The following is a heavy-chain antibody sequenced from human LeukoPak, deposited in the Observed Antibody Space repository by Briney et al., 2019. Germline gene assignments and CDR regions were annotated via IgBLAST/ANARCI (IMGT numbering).Heavy chain of an antibody. J-gene: IGHJ6*03. CDR1: GASISSSSYY. D-gene: IGHD6-13*01. V-gene: IGHV4-39*07. Sequence: SETLSLTCTVSGASISSSSYYWGWIRQPPGKGLEWIGSIYYSGSTYYNPSLKSRVTISVDTSKNQFSLKLSSVTAADTAVYYCAREWGIAAGGVPDYMDVWGKGTTVIVSS. CDR3: AREWGIAAGGVPDYMDV. CDR2: IYYSGST.